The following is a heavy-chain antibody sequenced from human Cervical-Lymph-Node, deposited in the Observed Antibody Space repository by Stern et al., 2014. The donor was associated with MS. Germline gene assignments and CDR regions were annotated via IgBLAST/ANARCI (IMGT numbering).Heavy chain of an antibody. Sequence: EVQLLESGGGLVQPGGSLRLSCAASGFTFSIYAMSWVRQAPGKGLEGVSAISGSGDRTYYADSVKGRCTISRDNSKNTLYLQMSSLRAEDTAVYYCAKEGIAVASFDYWGQGTLVTVSS. V-gene: IGHV3-23*01. D-gene: IGHD6-19*01. CDR2: ISGSGDRT. CDR3: AKEGIAVASFDY. CDR1: GFTFSIYA. J-gene: IGHJ4*02.